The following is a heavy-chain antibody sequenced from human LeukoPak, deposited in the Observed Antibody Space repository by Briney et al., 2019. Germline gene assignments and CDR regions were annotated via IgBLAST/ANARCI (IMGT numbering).Heavy chain of an antibody. J-gene: IGHJ4*02. V-gene: IGHV3-9*01. CDR2: ISWNSGSI. CDR3: ARGPAYFDY. CDR1: GFTFDDYA. Sequence: PGRSLRLSCAASGFTFDDYAMHWVRQAPGKGLEWVSGISWNSGSIGYADSVKGRFTISRDNAKNSLYLQMNSLRAEDTAVYYCARGPAYFDYWGQGALVTVSS.